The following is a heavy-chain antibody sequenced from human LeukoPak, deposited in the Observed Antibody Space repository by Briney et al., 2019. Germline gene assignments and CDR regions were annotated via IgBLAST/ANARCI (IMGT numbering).Heavy chain of an antibody. Sequence: SETLSLTCTVSGGSISSYYWSWIRQPPGRGLEWIGYIYYSGSTNYNPSLKSRVIISVDTSKNQFSLKLSSVTAADTAVYYCAGGVEWEAYYYYYMDVWDKGTTVTVSS. V-gene: IGHV4-59*01. CDR2: IYYSGST. J-gene: IGHJ6*03. D-gene: IGHD3-3*01. CDR3: AGGVEWEAYYYYYMDV. CDR1: GGSISSYY.